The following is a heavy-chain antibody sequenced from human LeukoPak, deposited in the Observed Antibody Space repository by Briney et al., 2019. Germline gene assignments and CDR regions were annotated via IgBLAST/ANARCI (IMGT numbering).Heavy chain of an antibody. Sequence: SETLSLTCTVSGGSISSYYWSWIRQSPGKGLEWIGYIYYSGSTNYNPSLKSRVKISVDTSKNQFSLKLRFVTAADTGVYYCAREVVYYDSSGWDHDAFDIWGQGTMVTVSS. CDR1: GGSISSYY. V-gene: IGHV4-59*01. CDR3: AREVVYYDSSGWDHDAFDI. D-gene: IGHD3-22*01. CDR2: IYYSGST. J-gene: IGHJ3*02.